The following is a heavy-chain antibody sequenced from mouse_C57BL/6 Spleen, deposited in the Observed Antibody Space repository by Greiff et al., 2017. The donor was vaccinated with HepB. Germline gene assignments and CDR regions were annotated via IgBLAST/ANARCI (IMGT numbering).Heavy chain of an antibody. Sequence: VQLQQSGPELVKPGASVKISCKASGYAFSSSWMNWVKQRPGKGLEWIGRIYPGDGDTNYNGKFKGKATLTADKSSSTAYMQLSSLTSEDSAVYFCARREAGPSGFAYWGQGTLVTVSA. D-gene: IGHD3-2*02. CDR1: GYAFSSSW. V-gene: IGHV1-82*01. J-gene: IGHJ3*01. CDR2: IYPGDGDT. CDR3: ARREAGPSGFAY.